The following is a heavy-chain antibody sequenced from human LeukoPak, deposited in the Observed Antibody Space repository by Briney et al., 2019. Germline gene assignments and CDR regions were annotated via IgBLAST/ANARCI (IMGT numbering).Heavy chain of an antibody. V-gene: IGHV1-2*02. CDR2: INPNSGGT. D-gene: IGHD1-26*01. Sequence: ASVKVSCKASGYTFTGYYMHWVRQAPGQGLEWMGWINPNSGGTNYAQKFQGRVTMTRDTSISTAYMELNSLRAEDTAVYYCAKRSGSLHYYEYWGQGTLVTVSS. J-gene: IGHJ4*02. CDR3: AKRSGSLHYYEY. CDR1: GYTFTGYY.